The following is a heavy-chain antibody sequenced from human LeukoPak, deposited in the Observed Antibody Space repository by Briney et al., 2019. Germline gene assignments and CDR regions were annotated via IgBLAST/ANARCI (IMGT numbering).Heavy chain of an antibody. J-gene: IGHJ3*02. V-gene: IGHV3-30*04. CDR3: ARDLWDYCDSSGEGAFDI. CDR2: ISYDGSNK. D-gene: IGHD3-22*01. CDR1: GFTFSSYA. Sequence: GGSLRLSCAASGFTFSSYAMHWVRQAPGKGLEWVAVISYDGSNKYYADSVKGRFTISRDNSKNTLYLQMNSLRAEDTAVYYCARDLWDYCDSSGEGAFDIWGQGTMVTVSS.